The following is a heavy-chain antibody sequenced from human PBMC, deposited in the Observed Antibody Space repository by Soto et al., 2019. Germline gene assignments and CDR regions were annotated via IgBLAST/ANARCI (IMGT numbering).Heavy chain of an antibody. CDR1: GFTFSSYS. CDR2: ISSSSSYI. D-gene: IGHD2-15*01. V-gene: IGHV3-21*01. CDR3: ARGLHCSGGSCVFDY. Sequence: EVQLVESGGGLVKPGGSLRLSCAASGFTFSSYSMNWVRQAPGKGLEWVSSISSSSSYIYYADSVKGRFTISRDNAKNSLYLQMNSLRAEDTAVYYSARGLHCSGGSCVFDYWGQGTLVTVSS. J-gene: IGHJ4*02.